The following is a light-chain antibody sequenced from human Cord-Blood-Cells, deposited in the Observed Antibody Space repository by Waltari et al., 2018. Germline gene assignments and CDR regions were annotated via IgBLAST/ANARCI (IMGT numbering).Light chain of an antibody. J-gene: IGLJ2*01. CDR3: SSYAGSNNFDVV. Sequence: QSALTQPPSASGSPGQSVTISCTGTSSAVGGYNFFSWYQQHPGKAPKLMIYEVSKRPSGVPDRFSGSKSGNTASLTVSGLQAEDEADYYCSSYAGSNNFDVVFGGGTKLTVL. CDR2: EVS. V-gene: IGLV2-8*01. CDR1: SSAVGGYNF.